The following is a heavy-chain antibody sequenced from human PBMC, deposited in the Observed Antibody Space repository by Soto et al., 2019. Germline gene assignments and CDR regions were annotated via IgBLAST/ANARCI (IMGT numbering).Heavy chain of an antibody. J-gene: IGHJ4*02. CDR2: ISGSGGST. D-gene: IGHD3-22*01. Sequence: GGSLRLSCAASGFTFSSYAMSWVRQAPGKGLEWVSAISGSGGSTYYADSVKGRFTISRDNSKNTLYLQMNSLRAEDTAVYYCARHVSYYYDSSGYRLDYWGQGTLVTVSS. CDR1: GFTFSSYA. CDR3: ARHVSYYYDSSGYRLDY. V-gene: IGHV3-23*01.